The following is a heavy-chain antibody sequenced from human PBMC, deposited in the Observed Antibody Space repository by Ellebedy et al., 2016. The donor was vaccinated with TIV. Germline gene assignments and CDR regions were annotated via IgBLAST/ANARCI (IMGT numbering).Heavy chain of an antibody. CDR2: VKQDGLEK. CDR3: ATDPFNIEEAASFNS. V-gene: IGHV3-7*01. D-gene: IGHD6-19*01. Sequence: GESLKISXAASGFPFRDYFMTWIRQAPGKGLEWVANVKQDGLEKYYADSVKGRFTISRDNAKNSLFLQVNSLRAEDTAVYYCATDPFNIEEAASFNSWGQGTLVTVSS. CDR1: GFPFRDYF. J-gene: IGHJ4*02.